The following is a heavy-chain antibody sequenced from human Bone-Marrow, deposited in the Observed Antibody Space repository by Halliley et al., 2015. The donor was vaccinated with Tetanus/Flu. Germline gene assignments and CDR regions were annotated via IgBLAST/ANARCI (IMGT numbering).Heavy chain of an antibody. V-gene: IGHV4-59*08. CDR3: ARRDSSSWFAWFDP. Sequence: GGTSYKPSLKRRVTISVVTSKNQFSLKLTSVTSADTAIYYCARRDSSSWFAWFDPWGPGTRVTVSS. CDR2: GGT. J-gene: IGHJ5*02. D-gene: IGHD6-13*01.